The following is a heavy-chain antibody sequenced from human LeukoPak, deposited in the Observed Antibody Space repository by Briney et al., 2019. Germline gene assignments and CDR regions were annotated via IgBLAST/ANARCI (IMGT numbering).Heavy chain of an antibody. CDR1: GGSFSGYY. Sequence: KPSETLSLTCAVYGGSFSGYYWSWIRQPPGKGLEWIGEINHSGSTNYNPSLKSRVTISVDTSKNQFSLKLSSVTAADTAVYYCATNVGATTSDWFDPWGQGTLVTVSS. CDR2: INHSGST. J-gene: IGHJ5*02. CDR3: ATNVGATTSDWFDP. V-gene: IGHV4-34*01. D-gene: IGHD1-26*01.